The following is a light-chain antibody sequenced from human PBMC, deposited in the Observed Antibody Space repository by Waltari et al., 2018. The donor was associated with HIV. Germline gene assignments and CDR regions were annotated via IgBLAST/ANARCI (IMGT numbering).Light chain of an antibody. J-gene: IGLJ3*02. CDR1: STDIGGFYY. V-gene: IGLV2-14*03. CDR3: SSYASSSALL. CDR2: GVN. Sequence: QSALTQPASVSGSPGQSITISCTGTSTDIGGFYYVSWYQQHPGKAPKLIISGVNARPSGISDRCSGSKSGNTASLTISGLQPEDEAYYHCSSYASSSALLFGGGTKLTVV.